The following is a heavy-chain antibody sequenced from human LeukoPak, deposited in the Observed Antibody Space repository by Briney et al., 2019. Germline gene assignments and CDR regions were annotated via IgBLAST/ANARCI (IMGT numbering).Heavy chain of an antibody. CDR1: GGSFSGYY. CDR3: ARGYGMGTFDDAFDI. V-gene: IGHV4-34*01. J-gene: IGHJ3*02. CDR2: INHSGST. Sequence: SETLSLTCAVYGGSFSGYYWSWIRQPPGKGLEWIGEINHSGSTNYNPSLKSRVTISVDTSKNRFSLKLSSVTAADTAVYYCARGYGMGTFDDAFDIWGQGTMVTVSS. D-gene: IGHD4-17*01.